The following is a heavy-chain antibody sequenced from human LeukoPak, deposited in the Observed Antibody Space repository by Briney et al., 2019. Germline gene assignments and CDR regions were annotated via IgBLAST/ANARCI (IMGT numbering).Heavy chain of an antibody. CDR2: ISGGGDKT. CDR3: AMKAVPRPRLHDAFDF. V-gene: IGHV3-23*01. CDR1: GFSFSSYA. J-gene: IGHJ3*01. D-gene: IGHD5-24*01. Sequence: GGSLRLSCESSGFSFSSYAMSWVRQAPGKGLEWVSGISGGGDKTYYEESVKGRFTISRDNFRRTLYLQMNSLRAEDAAVYYCAMKAVPRPRLHDAFDFWGQGTVVSVSS.